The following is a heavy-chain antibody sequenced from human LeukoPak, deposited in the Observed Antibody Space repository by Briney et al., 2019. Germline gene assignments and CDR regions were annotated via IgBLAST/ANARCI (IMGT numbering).Heavy chain of an antibody. J-gene: IGHJ3*02. CDR3: ASFVGYCSSTSCLSRVDAFDT. CDR1: GYTFTGYY. V-gene: IGHV1-2*02. D-gene: IGHD2-2*01. Sequence: ASVKVSCKASGYTFTGYYMHWVRQAPGQGLEWMGWINPNSGDTNFAQKFQGRVTMTRDTSISTIYMQLSRLRSDDTAVYYCASFVGYCSSTSCLSRVDAFDTWGQGTMVTVSS. CDR2: INPNSGDT.